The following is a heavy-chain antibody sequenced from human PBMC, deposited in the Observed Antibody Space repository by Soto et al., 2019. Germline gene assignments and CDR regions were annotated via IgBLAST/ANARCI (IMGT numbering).Heavy chain of an antibody. CDR2: IYDSETT. Sequence: PSETLSLTCTFSVGSINRDYSYCSWLRQPPGRGLEWIGYIYDSETTYYNPSLKSRVTISVATSKNQFSLKLNSVTAADTAVYYCARGRQSEILATLDNNCMDVWGQGTTVIISS. CDR1: VGSINRDYSY. J-gene: IGHJ6*01. V-gene: IGHV4-30-4*01. CDR3: ARGRQSEILATLDNNCMDV. D-gene: IGHD1-1*01.